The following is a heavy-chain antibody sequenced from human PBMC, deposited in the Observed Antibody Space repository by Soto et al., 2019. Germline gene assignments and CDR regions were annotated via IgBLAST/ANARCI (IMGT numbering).Heavy chain of an antibody. V-gene: IGHV4-34*01. CDR3: ARGKFFSGWYRNWFDP. J-gene: IGHJ5*02. CDR1: GGSFSGYY. Sequence: PSETLSLTCAVYGGSFSGYYWSWIRQPPGKGLEWIGEINHSGSTNYNPSLKSRVTISVDTSKNQFSLKLSSVTAADTAVYYCARGKFFSGWYRNWFDPWGQGTLVTVSS. D-gene: IGHD6-19*01. CDR2: INHSGST.